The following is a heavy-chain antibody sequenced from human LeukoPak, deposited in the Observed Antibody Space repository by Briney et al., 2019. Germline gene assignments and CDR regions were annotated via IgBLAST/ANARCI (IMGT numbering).Heavy chain of an antibody. J-gene: IGHJ4*02. CDR2: IYTSGST. CDR3: ARATSDFWSGYPEVYLDY. V-gene: IGHV4-4*07. D-gene: IGHD3-3*01. Sequence: SETLSLTCTVSGGSISSYYWSWIRQPAGKGLEWIGRIYTSGSTNYNPSLKSRVTMSVDTSKNQFSLKLSSVTAADTAVYYCARATSDFWSGYPEVYLDYWGQGTLVTVSS. CDR1: GGSISSYY.